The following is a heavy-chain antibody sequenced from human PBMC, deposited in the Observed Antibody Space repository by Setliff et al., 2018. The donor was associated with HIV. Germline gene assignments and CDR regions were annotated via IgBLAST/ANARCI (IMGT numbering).Heavy chain of an antibody. CDR3: ARDGSRTTGATGYYYGLDV. Sequence: SETLSLTCTVSGYSISNDYYWGWIRQPPGKGLEWIASICHSGNTYYNPSPKSRVTISVDTSKNQFSLRLSSVTAADTAVYYCARDGSRTTGATGYYYGLDVWGQGTTVTVSS. CDR2: ICHSGNT. V-gene: IGHV4-38-2*02. D-gene: IGHD1-1*01. CDR1: GYSISNDYY. J-gene: IGHJ6*02.